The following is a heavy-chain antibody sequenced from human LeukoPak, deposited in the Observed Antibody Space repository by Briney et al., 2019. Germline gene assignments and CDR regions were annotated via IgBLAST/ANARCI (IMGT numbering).Heavy chain of an antibody. Sequence: KPSETLSLTCAVYGVSFSGYYWSWLRQPPEKGLEWIGEINHSGSTNYNPSLKSRVTISVDTSKNQFSLKLSSVTAADTAVYYCARGGYCSSTSCYFFGYWGQGILVTVSS. J-gene: IGHJ4*02. CDR2: INHSGST. V-gene: IGHV4-34*01. CDR3: ARGGYCSSTSCYFFGY. D-gene: IGHD2-2*01. CDR1: GVSFSGYY.